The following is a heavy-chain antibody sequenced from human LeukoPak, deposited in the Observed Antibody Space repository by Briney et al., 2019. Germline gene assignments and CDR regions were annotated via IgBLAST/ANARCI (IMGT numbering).Heavy chain of an antibody. D-gene: IGHD2-2*01. Sequence: GRSLRLSCAASGFIFSNYGMHWVRQAPGKGLGWVAVIWYDGSNKYYADSVKGRFTISRDNSKNTLYLRMNSLRAEDTAVYYCARGLFVVVPAAIVSDFDYWGQGALVTVSS. CDR3: ARGLFVVVPAAIVSDFDY. CDR1: GFIFSNYG. V-gene: IGHV3-33*01. J-gene: IGHJ4*02. CDR2: IWYDGSNK.